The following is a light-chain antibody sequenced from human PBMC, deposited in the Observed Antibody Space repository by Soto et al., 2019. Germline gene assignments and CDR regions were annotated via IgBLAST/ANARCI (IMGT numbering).Light chain of an antibody. CDR3: PQRSNWS. J-gene: IGKJ3*01. V-gene: IGKV3-11*01. Sequence: LTQSPPTLALYRRERATLSCRASQDVSRYLAWYQQKPGQSPRLLIYDASNRATGIPARFSGSGSGTDFTLPFSSLEPDDLAVYYCPQRSNWSFGPGTKVDIK. CDR1: QDVSRY. CDR2: DAS.